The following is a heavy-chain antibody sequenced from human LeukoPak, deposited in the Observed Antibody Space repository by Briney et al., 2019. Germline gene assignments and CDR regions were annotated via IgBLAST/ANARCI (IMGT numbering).Heavy chain of an antibody. V-gene: IGHV4-4*07. Sequence: SETLSLTCTVSGGPVSSYYWSWIRQPAGKGLEWIGRIYSSGSTDYNPSLKSRVTMSVDRPKNQFSLKLSSVTAADTAMYYCARDRSIVGATPYFDYWGQGTLVTVSS. CDR1: GGPVSSYY. CDR2: IYSSGST. J-gene: IGHJ4*02. CDR3: ARDRSIVGATPYFDY. D-gene: IGHD1-26*01.